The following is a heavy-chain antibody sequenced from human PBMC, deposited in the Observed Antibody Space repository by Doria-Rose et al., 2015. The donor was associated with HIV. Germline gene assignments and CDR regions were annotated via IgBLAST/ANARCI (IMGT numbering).Heavy chain of an antibody. CDR2: IFSDDER. CDR3: ARIKSSRWYHKYYFDF. V-gene: IGHV2-26*01. Sequence: QESGPVLVKPTETLTLTCTVSGVSLSSPGMGVSWIRQPPGKALEWLANIFSDDERSYKTSLKSRLTISRGTSKSQVVLTMTGIDPVDTATYYCARIKSSRWYHKYYFDFWGQGTLVIVSA. CDR1: GVSLSSPGMG. D-gene: IGHD6-13*01. J-gene: IGHJ4*02.